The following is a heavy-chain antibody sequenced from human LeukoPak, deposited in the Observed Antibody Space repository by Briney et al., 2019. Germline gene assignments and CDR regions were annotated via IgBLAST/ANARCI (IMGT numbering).Heavy chain of an antibody. V-gene: IGHV3-7*01. CDR2: IRQDGSEK. J-gene: IGHJ2*01. CDR1: GFTFSSYW. Sequence: GGSLRLSCAASGFTFSSYWMSWVRQAPGKGLEWVANIRQDGSEKYYVDSVKGRFTISRDNAKNSLYLQMNSLRAADTAVYYCARRQWPLLRYFDLWGRGTLVTVSS. D-gene: IGHD6-19*01. CDR3: ARRQWPLLRYFDL.